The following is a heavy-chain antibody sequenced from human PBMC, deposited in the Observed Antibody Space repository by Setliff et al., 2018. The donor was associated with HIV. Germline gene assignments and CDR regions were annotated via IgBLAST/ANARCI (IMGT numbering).Heavy chain of an antibody. Sequence: SETLSLTCSVSGASISSNSYYWGWIRQPPGKGLEWVGSIYYNGNTFYNQSLQSRVTLSVDMSKNQVFLRLSSVTAADTAVYYCVRGYCSSTTRYEDYYYMDVWGKGSTVTVSS. D-gene: IGHD2-2*01. CDR3: VRGYCSSTTRYEDYYYMDV. CDR2: IYYNGNT. CDR1: GASISSNSYY. V-gene: IGHV4-39*07. J-gene: IGHJ6*03.